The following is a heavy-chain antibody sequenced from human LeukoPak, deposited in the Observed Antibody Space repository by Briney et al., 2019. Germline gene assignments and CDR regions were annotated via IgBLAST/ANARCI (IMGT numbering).Heavy chain of an antibody. CDR1: GFTFSSYA. Sequence: PGGSLRLSCAASGFTFSSYAMSWVRQAPGRGLEWVSAISGSGASTYYADSVKGHFSISRDNSKNTLYLQMNSLRAEDTAVYYCAKLSGRAGFGSGSHFDYWGQGTLVTVSS. CDR2: ISGSGAST. V-gene: IGHV3-23*01. D-gene: IGHD2-15*01. J-gene: IGHJ4*02. CDR3: AKLSGRAGFGSGSHFDY.